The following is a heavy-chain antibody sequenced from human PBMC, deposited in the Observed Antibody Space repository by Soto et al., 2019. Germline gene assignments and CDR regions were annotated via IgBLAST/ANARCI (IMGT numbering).Heavy chain of an antibody. D-gene: IGHD6-13*01. J-gene: IGHJ4*02. CDR1: GFTFSSYA. CDR2: ISGSGGST. CDR3: AKDDSSSWQSGPLFFDY. V-gene: IGHV3-23*01. Sequence: GGSLRLSCAASGFTFSSYAMNWVRQAPGKGLEWVSAISGSGGSTYYADSVKGRFTISRDNSKNTLYLQMNSLRAEDTAVYYCAKDDSSSWQSGPLFFDYWGQGTLVTVSS.